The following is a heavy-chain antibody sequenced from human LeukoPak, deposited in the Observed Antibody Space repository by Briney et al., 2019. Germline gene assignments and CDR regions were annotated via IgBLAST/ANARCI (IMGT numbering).Heavy chain of an antibody. D-gene: IGHD3-16*01. CDR3: VRDTVCPECVFDI. J-gene: IGHJ3*02. V-gene: IGHV3-43*02. Sequence: PGGSLRLSCAAAGSASGGYAMHWVRHAPRKGLGWVSLISGDSTYTHYADSVRSRDTTSRDNSENSRYLRMNGLRTEDTACYYGVRDTVCPECVFDIWGQGTLVTVSS. CDR1: GSASGGYA. CDR2: ISGDSTYT.